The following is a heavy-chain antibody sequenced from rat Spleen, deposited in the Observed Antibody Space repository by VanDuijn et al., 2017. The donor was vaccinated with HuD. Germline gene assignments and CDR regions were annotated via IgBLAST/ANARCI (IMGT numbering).Heavy chain of an antibody. CDR2: IWTGGST. D-gene: IGHD4-3*01. Sequence: QVQLKESGPGLVQPSQTLSLTCTVSGFSLTSYNVHWVRQPTGKGLEWMGVIWTGGSTDYNSAHKSRLSISRDTSKSQVFLKMNSLQTEDIATYYCARDNSGYDYFDYWGQGVMVTVSS. CDR3: ARDNSGYDYFDY. CDR1: GFSLTSYN. V-gene: IGHV2-30*01. J-gene: IGHJ2*01.